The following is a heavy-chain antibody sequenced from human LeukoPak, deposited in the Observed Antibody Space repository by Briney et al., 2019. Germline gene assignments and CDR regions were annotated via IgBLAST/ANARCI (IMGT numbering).Heavy chain of an antibody. D-gene: IGHD6-13*01. V-gene: IGHV1-46*01. J-gene: IGHJ4*02. Sequence: ASVKVSCKESGYTFTSYWIQWVRQAPGQGLEWMGLINPDGGSTAYAHRFQGRVTMARDTSTSTVYMDLSSLRSEDTAMYYCARAPRNSSTMLDYWGQGTLVTVSS. CDR1: GYTFTSYW. CDR2: INPDGGST. CDR3: ARAPRNSSTMLDY.